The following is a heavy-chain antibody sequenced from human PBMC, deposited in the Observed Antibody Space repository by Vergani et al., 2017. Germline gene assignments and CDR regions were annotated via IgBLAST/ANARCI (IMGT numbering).Heavy chain of an antibody. J-gene: IGHJ5*01. CDR3: ARWGNEKRLDS. CDR1: GFTSSYYG. Sequence: QVHLVESGGGVVQPGRSLRLSCVVSGFTSSYYGMHWVRQAPGKGLEWVAVISYDGTHKYYGDSVKGRFTISRDNSKNTLYLQMNSLRVEDTAVYYCARWGNEKRLDSWGQGTLVTVSS. D-gene: IGHD1-1*01. CDR2: ISYDGTHK. V-gene: IGHV3-30*03.